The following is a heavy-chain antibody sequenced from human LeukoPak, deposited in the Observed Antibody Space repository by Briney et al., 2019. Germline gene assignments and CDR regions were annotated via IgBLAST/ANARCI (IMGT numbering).Heavy chain of an antibody. V-gene: IGHV3-9*01. CDR3: AKDILSSGWAHGLYYYYGMDV. D-gene: IGHD6-19*01. Sequence: GGSLRLSCAASGFTFDDYAMHWVRQAPGKGLEWVSGISWNSGSIGYADSVKGRFTISRDNAKNSLYLQMNSLRAEDTALYYCAKDILSSGWAHGLYYYYGMDVWGQGTTVTVSS. CDR1: GFTFDDYA. J-gene: IGHJ6*02. CDR2: ISWNSGSI.